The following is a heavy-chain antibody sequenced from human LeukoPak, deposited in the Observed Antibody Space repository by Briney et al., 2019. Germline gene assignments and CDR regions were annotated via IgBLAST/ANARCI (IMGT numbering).Heavy chain of an antibody. V-gene: IGHV5-51*01. CDR3: ARLSHQPPGIHDAFDI. Sequence: GESLKISCKGSGYSFTSYWIGWVRQMPGKGLEWMGIIYPGDSDTRYSPSFQGQVTISADKSISTAYLQWSSLKASDTAMYYCARLSHQPPGIHDAFDIWGRGTMVTVSS. D-gene: IGHD1-14*01. J-gene: IGHJ3*02. CDR2: IYPGDSDT. CDR1: GYSFTSYW.